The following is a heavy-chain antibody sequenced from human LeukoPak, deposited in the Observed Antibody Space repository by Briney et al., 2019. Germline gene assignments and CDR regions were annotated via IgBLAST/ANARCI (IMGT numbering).Heavy chain of an antibody. D-gene: IGHD3-10*01. CDR3: AKGPNFGSWRAVDY. CDR1: EFSFSSYD. CDR2: ISGDGVT. V-gene: IGHV3-23*01. Sequence: GGSLRLSCAASEFSFSSYDMSWVRQTVEKGLEWVSSISGDGVTFYSDSVKGGVTISRDKSKNTLYLQMNSLRADDTAIYYCAKGPNFGSWRAVDYWGQGSLVTVSS. J-gene: IGHJ4*02.